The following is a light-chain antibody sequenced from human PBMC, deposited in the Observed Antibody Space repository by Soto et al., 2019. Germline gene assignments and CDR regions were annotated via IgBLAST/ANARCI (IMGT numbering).Light chain of an antibody. CDR2: GAS. Sequence: EIVFTQSPGTLSLSPGERATLSCRASQSVSSSYLAWYQQKPGQAPRLLIYGASSRATGIPDRFSGSGSGTDFTLTISRLEPEDFGVYYCQQYGSSPLFTFGPGTKVDIK. CDR3: QQYGSSPLFT. CDR1: QSVSSSY. V-gene: IGKV3-20*01. J-gene: IGKJ3*01.